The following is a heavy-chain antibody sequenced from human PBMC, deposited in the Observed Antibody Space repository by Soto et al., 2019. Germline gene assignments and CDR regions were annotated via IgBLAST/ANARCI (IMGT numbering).Heavy chain of an antibody. J-gene: IGHJ2*01. CDR1: GFTFSSYA. D-gene: IGHD3-22*01. V-gene: IGHV3-23*01. CDR2: ISGSGGST. Sequence: EVQLLESGGGLVQPGGSLRLSCAASGFTFSSYAMSWVRQAPGKGLEWVSAISGSGGSTYYADSVKGRFTISRDNSKNTLYLQMNSLRAEDTAVYYCAKEGSSGYYYPSDWYFDLWGRGTLVTVSS. CDR3: AKEGSSGYYYPSDWYFDL.